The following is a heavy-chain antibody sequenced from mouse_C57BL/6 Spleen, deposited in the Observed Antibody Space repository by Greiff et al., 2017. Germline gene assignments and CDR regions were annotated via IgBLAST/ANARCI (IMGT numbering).Heavy chain of an antibody. CDR1: GYTFTSYW. D-gene: IGHD1-1*01. V-gene: IGHV1-64*01. Sequence: VKLQQPGAELVKPGASVKLSCKASGYTFTSYWMHWVKQRPGQGLEWIGMIHPNSGSTNYNEKFKSKATLTVDKSSSTAYMQLSSLTSEDSAVYYCARSGNYYGSSFYFDYWGQGTTLTVSS. CDR3: ARSGNYYGSSFYFDY. CDR2: IHPNSGST. J-gene: IGHJ2*01.